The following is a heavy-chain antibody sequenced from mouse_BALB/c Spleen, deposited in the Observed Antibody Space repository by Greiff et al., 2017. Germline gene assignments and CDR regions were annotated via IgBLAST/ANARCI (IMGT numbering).Heavy chain of an antibody. J-gene: IGHJ3*01. D-gene: IGHD2-4*01. CDR2: ISSGGST. CDR3: ARGGDYGGAWFAY. CDR1: GFTFSSYA. V-gene: IGHV5-6-5*01. Sequence: EVQGVESGGGLVKPGGSLKLSCAASGFTFSSYAMSWVRQTPEKRLEWVASISSGGSTYYPDSVKGRFTISRDNARNILYLQMSSLRSEDTAMYYCARGGDYGGAWFAYWGQGTLVTVSA.